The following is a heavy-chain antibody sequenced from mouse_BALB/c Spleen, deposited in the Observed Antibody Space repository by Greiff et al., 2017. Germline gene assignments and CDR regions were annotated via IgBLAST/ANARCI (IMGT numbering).Heavy chain of an antibody. Sequence: VQLKESGPGLVKPSQSLSLTCTVTGYSITSDYAWNWIRQFPGNKLEWMGYISYSGSTSYNPSLKSRISITRDTSKNQFFLQLNSVTTEDTATYYCARHYYGSSYAWFAYWGQGTLVTVSA. V-gene: IGHV3-2*02. CDR3: ARHYYGSSYAWFAY. CDR2: ISYSGST. CDR1: GYSITSDYA. J-gene: IGHJ3*01. D-gene: IGHD1-1*01.